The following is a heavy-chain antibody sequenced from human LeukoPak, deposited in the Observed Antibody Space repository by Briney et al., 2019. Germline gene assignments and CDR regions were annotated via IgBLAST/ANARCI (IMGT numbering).Heavy chain of an antibody. D-gene: IGHD6-19*01. CDR1: GFTFSSYW. J-gene: IGHJ6*03. CDR3: ARDISVAGTDYMDV. CDR2: IKQDGSEK. V-gene: IGHV3-7*01. Sequence: GGSLRLSCAASGFTFSSYWMSWVRQAPGKGLEWVANIKQDGSEKYYVNSVKGRFTISRDNAKNSLYLQMNSLRAEDTAVYYCARDISVAGTDYMDVWGKGTTVTVSS.